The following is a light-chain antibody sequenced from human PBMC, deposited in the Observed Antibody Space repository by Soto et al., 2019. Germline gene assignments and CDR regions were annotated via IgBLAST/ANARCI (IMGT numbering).Light chain of an antibody. V-gene: IGLV2-8*01. J-gene: IGLJ1*01. Sequence: HSALTQPPSASGSPGQSVTISCTGTSSDVGGYKYVSWYQQHPGKAPKLMIFEVNKRPSGVPDRFSGSKSGNTASLTVSGFQAEDEADYYCSSYSGINNLGVFGTGTKVTVL. CDR1: SSDVGGYKY. CDR3: SSYSGINNLGV. CDR2: EVN.